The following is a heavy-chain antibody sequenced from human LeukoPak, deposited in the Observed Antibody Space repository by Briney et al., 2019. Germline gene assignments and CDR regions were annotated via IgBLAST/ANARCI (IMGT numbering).Heavy chain of an antibody. CDR1: GYSISSGYY. J-gene: IGHJ6*03. D-gene: IGHD3-10*01. Sequence: PSETLSLTCAVSGYSISSGYYWGWIRQPPGKGLEWIGSIYHSGSTYYNPSLKSRVTISVDTSKNHFSLKLSSVTAADTAVYYCARSYGSGSYFYYYYYMDVWGKGTTVTVSS. V-gene: IGHV4-38-2*01. CDR3: ARSYGSGSYFYYYYYMDV. CDR2: IYHSGST.